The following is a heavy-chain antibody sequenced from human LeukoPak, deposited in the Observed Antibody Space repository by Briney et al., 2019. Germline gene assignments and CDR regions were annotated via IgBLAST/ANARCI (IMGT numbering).Heavy chain of an antibody. J-gene: IGHJ3*01. CDR2: IYYSGST. Sequence: SETLSLTCTVSGGSISSNIYYWGWIRQPPGKGLEWIGTIYYSGSTSYNPSLRSRVTISVDTSNNQFSLRLSSVTAADTAMYFCARHFDYPSAFDVWGQGTMVTVS. CDR3: ARHFDYPSAFDV. CDR1: GGSISSNIYY. D-gene: IGHD3-9*01. V-gene: IGHV4-39*07.